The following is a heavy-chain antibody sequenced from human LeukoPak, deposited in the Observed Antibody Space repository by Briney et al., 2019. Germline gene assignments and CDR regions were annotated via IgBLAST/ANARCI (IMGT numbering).Heavy chain of an antibody. CDR3: VSFYETY. Sequence: PGGSLRLSCGTSGFTFSSYAMSWVRQAPGKGLVWVSHINSDGSWTSYADSVKGRFTISKDNAKNTVYLQMNNLRAEDTAVYYCVSFYETYWGRGTLVTVSS. V-gene: IGHV3-74*01. D-gene: IGHD2-2*01. J-gene: IGHJ4*02. CDR2: INSDGSWT. CDR1: GFTFSSYA.